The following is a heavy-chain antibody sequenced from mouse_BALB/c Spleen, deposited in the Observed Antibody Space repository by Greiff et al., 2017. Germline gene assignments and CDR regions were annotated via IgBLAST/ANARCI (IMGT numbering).Heavy chain of an antibody. Sequence: VQLQESGAELVRPGASVTLSCKASGYTFTDYEMHWVKQTPVHGLEWIGAIDPETGGTAYNQKFKGKATLTADKSSSTAYMELRSLTSEDSAVYYCTREIYYDYGFDYWGQGTTLTVSS. J-gene: IGHJ2*01. CDR3: TREIYYDYGFDY. CDR1: GYTFTDYE. D-gene: IGHD2-4*01. V-gene: IGHV1-15*01. CDR2: IDPETGGT.